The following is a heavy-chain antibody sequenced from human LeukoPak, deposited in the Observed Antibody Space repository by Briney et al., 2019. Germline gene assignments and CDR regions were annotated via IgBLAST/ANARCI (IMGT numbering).Heavy chain of an antibody. Sequence: GGSLRLSCAASGFTFSSYAMSWVRQAPGKGLEWVSAISGSGGNTYYADSVKGRFTMSRDNSKNSLYLQMNSLRAEDTAVYYCARLFDGSGSYSKNYYYYYGMDVWGQGTTVTVSS. CDR1: GFTFSSYA. CDR2: ISGSGGNT. CDR3: ARLFDGSGSYSKNYYYYYGMDV. J-gene: IGHJ6*02. V-gene: IGHV3-23*01. D-gene: IGHD3-10*01.